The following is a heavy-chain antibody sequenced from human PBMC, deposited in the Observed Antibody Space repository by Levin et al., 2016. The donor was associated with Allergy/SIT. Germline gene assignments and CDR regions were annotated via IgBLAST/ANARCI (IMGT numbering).Heavy chain of an antibody. Sequence: ASVKVSCKASGGTFSSYAISWVRQAPGQGLEWMGRIIPILGIANYAQKFQGRVTITADKSTSTAYMELSSLRSEDTAVYYCARDLGVLRRPEAFDIWGQGTMVTVSS. J-gene: IGHJ3*02. CDR3: ARDLGVLRRPEAFDI. CDR2: IIPILGIA. V-gene: IGHV1-69*04. CDR1: GGTFSSYA. D-gene: IGHD3-16*01.